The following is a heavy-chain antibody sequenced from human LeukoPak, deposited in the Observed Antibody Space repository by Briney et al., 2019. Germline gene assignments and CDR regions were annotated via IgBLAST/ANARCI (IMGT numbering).Heavy chain of an antibody. CDR2: IYASEST. V-gene: IGHV4-61*02. J-gene: IGHJ4*02. CDR1: NGSISFGTYY. CDR3: AREVGYSGYADYFDY. Sequence: SETLSLTCTVANGSISFGTYYWSWILQPGWRGLEWFGRIYASESTNYNPSLKSPVTLSVDTSQNQFSLRLCSVTAAETAVYYCAREVGYSGYADYFDYWGQGILVTVSS. D-gene: IGHD5-12*01.